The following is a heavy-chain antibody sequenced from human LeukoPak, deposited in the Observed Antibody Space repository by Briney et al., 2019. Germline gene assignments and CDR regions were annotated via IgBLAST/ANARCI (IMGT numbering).Heavy chain of an antibody. D-gene: IGHD6-19*01. CDR1: GFTFSDYY. CDR2: ISFSGSTI. J-gene: IGHJ3*02. V-gene: IGHV3-11*01. Sequence: GGSLRLSCAASGFTFSDYYMSWIRQAPGKGLEWVSYISFSGSTIYYADSVKGRFTISRDNYKNTLYLQMNSLRAEDTAVYYCAKARWLAPYDAFDSWGQGTMVTVSS. CDR3: AKARWLAPYDAFDS.